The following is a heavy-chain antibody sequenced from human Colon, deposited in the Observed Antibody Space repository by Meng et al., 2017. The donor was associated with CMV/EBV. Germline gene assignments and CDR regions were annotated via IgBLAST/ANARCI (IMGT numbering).Heavy chain of an antibody. J-gene: IGHJ4*02. CDR3: AHRLRASSYYQSPFDY. CDR2: VYWNDDK. CDR1: GFSLNTSGVG. Sequence: SGPTLVKPTQTLTLTCSFSGFSLNTSGVGVGWIRQPPGKALEWLALVYWNDDKCYSPSLKSRLTITKDTSKDQVVLTMTDMDPVDTATYYCAHRLRASSYYQSPFDYWGQGTLVTVSS. V-gene: IGHV2-5*01. D-gene: IGHD1-26*01.